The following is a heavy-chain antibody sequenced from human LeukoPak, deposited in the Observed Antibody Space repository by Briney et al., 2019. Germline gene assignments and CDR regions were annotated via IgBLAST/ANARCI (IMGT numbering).Heavy chain of an antibody. D-gene: IGHD6-13*01. V-gene: IGHV1-2*02. Sequence: ASVKVSCKASGGTFSSYAISWVRQAPGQGLEWMGWINPNSGGTNYAQKFQGRVTMTRDTSISTAYMELSRLRSDDTAVYYCARNPGIAAADYYFDYWGQGTLVTVSS. CDR1: GGTFSSYA. CDR3: ARNPGIAAADYYFDY. J-gene: IGHJ4*02. CDR2: INPNSGGT.